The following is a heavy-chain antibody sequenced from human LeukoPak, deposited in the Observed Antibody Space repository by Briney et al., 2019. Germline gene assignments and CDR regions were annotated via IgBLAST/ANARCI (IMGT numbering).Heavy chain of an antibody. CDR3: ARHGRYSYGPWYYYGMDV. CDR1: GYSFTSYW. Sequence: GESLKISCKGSGYSFTSYWIGWVRQMPGKGLEWMGIIYPGDSDTRYSPSFQCQVTISADNSISTAYLRWSSLKASDTAMYYCARHGRYSYGPWYYYGMDVWGKGTTVTVSS. CDR2: IYPGDSDT. J-gene: IGHJ6*04. D-gene: IGHD5-18*01. V-gene: IGHV5-51*01.